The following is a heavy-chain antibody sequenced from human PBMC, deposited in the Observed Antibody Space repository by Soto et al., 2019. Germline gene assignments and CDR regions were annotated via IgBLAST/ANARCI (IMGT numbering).Heavy chain of an antibody. Sequence: QVQLQQWGAGLLKSSETLSLTCAVYGGSFSDSYWTWIRQSPGKGLEWLGEITHGGGTKYNPSLNSRVVISVDTSKNQFSLKLNSVTVADTAVYYCATVGLQDSYHNHLEVWGQVTPVTVSS. V-gene: IGHV4-34*02. CDR3: ATVGLQDSYHNHLEV. D-gene: IGHD1-1*01. J-gene: IGHJ6*02. CDR1: GGSFSDSY. CDR2: ITHGGGT.